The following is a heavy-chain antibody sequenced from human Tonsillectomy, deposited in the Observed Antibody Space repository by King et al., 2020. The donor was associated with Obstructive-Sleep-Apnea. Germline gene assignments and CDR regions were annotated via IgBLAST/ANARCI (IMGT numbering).Heavy chain of an antibody. D-gene: IGHD3-22*01. CDR1: GGSFSGYY. V-gene: IGHV4-34*01. Sequence: QLQQWGAGLLKPSETLSLTCAVYGGSFSGYYWNWIRQPPGKGLEWIGEINHSGITNYNPSLKSRVTISVDTSKNQFSLKLSSVTAADTAVYYCARGDTYYYDSSVYYRTDAFDIWGQGTMVTVSS. J-gene: IGHJ3*02. CDR3: ARGDTYYYDSSVYYRTDAFDI. CDR2: INHSGIT.